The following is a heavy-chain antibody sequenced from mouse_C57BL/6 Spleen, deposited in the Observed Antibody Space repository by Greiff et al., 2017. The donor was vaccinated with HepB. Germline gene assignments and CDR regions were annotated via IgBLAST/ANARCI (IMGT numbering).Heavy chain of an antibody. CDR1: GFTFSNYW. J-gene: IGHJ1*03. Sequence: EVKLEESGGGLVQPGGSMKLSCVASGFTFSNYWMNWVRQSPEKGLEWVAQIRLKSDNYATHYAESVKGRFTISRDDSKSSVYLQMNNLSAEDTGSDYCTALDGYYGFWGTGTTVTVSS. CDR2: IRLKSDNYAT. CDR3: TALDGYYGF. V-gene: IGHV6-3*01. D-gene: IGHD2-3*01.